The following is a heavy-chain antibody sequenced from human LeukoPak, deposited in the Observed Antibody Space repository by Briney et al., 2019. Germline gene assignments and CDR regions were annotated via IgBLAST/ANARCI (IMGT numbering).Heavy chain of an antibody. CDR2: ISGSGGST. CDR3: AKSPVATMVRGVIPVFDP. J-gene: IGHJ5*02. D-gene: IGHD3-10*01. V-gene: IGHV3-23*01. Sequence: PGGSLRLSCAASGFTFSSYGMSWVRQAPGKGLEWVSAISGSGGSTYYADSVKGRFTISRDDSKNTLYLQINSLRAEDTAVYYCAKSPVATMVRGVIPVFDPWGQGTLVTVSS. CDR1: GFTFSSYG.